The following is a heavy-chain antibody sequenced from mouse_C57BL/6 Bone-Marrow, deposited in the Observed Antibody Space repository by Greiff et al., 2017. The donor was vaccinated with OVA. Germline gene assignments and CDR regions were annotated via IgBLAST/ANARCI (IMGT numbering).Heavy chain of an antibody. D-gene: IGHD2-10*01. CDR1: GFSLTSYG. CDR2: IWRGGST. J-gene: IGHJ4*01. Sequence: QVQLQQSGPGLVQPSQSLSITCTVSGFSLTSYGVHWFRQSPGKGLEWLGVIWRGGSTDYNAACMSSLSITKDNSKSQVFFQMNSLQADDTAIYYCAKTYSMDYWGQGTSVTVSA. CDR3: AKTYSMDY. V-gene: IGHV2-5*01.